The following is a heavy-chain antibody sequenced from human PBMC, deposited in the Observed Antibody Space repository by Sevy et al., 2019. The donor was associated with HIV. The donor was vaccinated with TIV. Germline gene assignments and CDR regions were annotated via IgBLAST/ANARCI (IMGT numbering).Heavy chain of an antibody. CDR1: GLTFSIYG. Sequence: GGSLRLSCAASGLTFSIYGMSWVRQAPGKGLEWVSSISDSGGKTWYADSVKGRFTISRDNSKNTLYLQMDNLGADDTARDYCAKVRLGSKPGDYWGQGTLVTVSS. J-gene: IGHJ4*02. CDR2: ISDSGGKT. D-gene: IGHD1-1*01. V-gene: IGHV3-23*01. CDR3: AKVRLGSKPGDY.